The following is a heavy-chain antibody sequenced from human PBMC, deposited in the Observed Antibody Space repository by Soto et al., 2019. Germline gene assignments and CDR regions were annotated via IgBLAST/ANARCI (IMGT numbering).Heavy chain of an antibody. J-gene: IGHJ4*02. CDR3: ARGVAGSGFDL. V-gene: IGHV6-1*01. D-gene: IGHD6-19*01. CDR1: GDSVSSNAAA. CDR2: TYYRSNWRH. Sequence: SQTLSLTCAISGDSVSSNAAAWNWIRSSPSRGLEWLGRTYYRSNWRHDYAVSVKSRITVNPDTSKNHFSLQLNSVTPDDTAVYYCARGVAGSGFDLWGQGTLVTVSS.